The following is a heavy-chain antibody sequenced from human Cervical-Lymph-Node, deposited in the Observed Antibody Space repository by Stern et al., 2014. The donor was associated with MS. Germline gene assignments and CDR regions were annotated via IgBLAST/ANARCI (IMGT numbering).Heavy chain of an antibody. CDR2: FNPSGGKS. D-gene: IGHD1-1*01. CDR3: ARVLSLATSDS. CDR1: GYTFTTYY. V-gene: IGHV1-46*01. J-gene: IGHJ4*02. Sequence: QEQLVESGAEISKPAASVKISCEASGYTFTTYYIHWVRQAPGQGLEWVALFNPSGGKSTYAQRFQGRVTVTGDTSTSTVSLELTGLTSEDTAVYYCARVLSLATSDSWGQGTLVIVSS.